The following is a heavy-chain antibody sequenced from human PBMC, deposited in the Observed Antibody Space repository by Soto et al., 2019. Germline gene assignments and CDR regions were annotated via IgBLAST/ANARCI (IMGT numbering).Heavy chain of an antibody. J-gene: IGHJ5*02. CDR1: GYTFTSYG. CDR2: ISAYNGNT. Sequence: ASVKVSCKASGYTFTSYGISWVRQAPGQGLEWMGWISAYNGNTNYAQKLQGRVTMTTDTSTSTAYMELRSLRSDDTAVYYCARGRAYDYVWGSYRPEENWFDPWGQGTLVTVSS. D-gene: IGHD3-16*02. V-gene: IGHV1-18*01. CDR3: ARGRAYDYVWGSYRPEENWFDP.